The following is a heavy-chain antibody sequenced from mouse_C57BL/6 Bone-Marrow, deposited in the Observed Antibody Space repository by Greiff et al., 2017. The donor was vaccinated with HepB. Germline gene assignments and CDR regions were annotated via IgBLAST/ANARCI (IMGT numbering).Heavy chain of an antibody. CDR3: ARDRDFYFDY. V-gene: IGHV5-16*01. CDR1: GFTFSDYY. D-gene: IGHD2-4*01. CDR2: INYDGSST. J-gene: IGHJ2*01. Sequence: EVKLMESEGGLVQPGSSMKLSCTASGFTFSDYYMARVRQVPEKGLEWVANINYDGSSTYYLDSLKSRFIISRDNAKNILYLQMSSLKSEDTATYYCARDRDFYFDYWGQGTTLTVSS.